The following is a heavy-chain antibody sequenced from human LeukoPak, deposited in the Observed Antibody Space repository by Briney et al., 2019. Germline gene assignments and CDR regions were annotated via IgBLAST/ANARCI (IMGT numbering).Heavy chain of an antibody. V-gene: IGHV4-34*01. J-gene: IGHJ3*02. CDR3: ARYDSSGYSAFDI. Sequence: SETLSLTCAVYGGSFSGYYWSWIRQPPGKGLEWIGEINHSGSTNYNPSLMSRVTISVDTSKNQFSLKLSSVTAADTAVYYCARYDSSGYSAFDIWGQGTMVTVSS. CDR2: INHSGST. CDR1: GGSFSGYY. D-gene: IGHD3-22*01.